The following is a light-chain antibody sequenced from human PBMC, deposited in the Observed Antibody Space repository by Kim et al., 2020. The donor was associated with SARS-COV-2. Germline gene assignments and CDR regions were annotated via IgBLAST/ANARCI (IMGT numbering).Light chain of an antibody. CDR1: QSVSSSY. Sequence: CPGERASLSCRASQSVSSSYLAWYQQKPGQAPRLLIYDASSRATGIPDRFSGSGSGTDFTLTISRLEPEDFAVYYCQQYGSSPWTFGQGTKVDIK. CDR3: QQYGSSPWT. CDR2: DAS. V-gene: IGKV3-20*01. J-gene: IGKJ1*01.